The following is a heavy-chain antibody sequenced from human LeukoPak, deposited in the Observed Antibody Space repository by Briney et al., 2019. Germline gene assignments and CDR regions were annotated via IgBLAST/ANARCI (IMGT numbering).Heavy chain of an antibody. CDR3: ARSDVVTADWYFDI. J-gene: IGHJ2*01. V-gene: IGHV1-2*02. Sequence: GASVKVSCKASGYTFSGYYIHWVRQAPGQGLEWVGRDNPDSGGTKYAQKFQGRVTVTRDTSISTAYMELTSLRFDDTAVYYCARSDVVTADWYFDIWGRGTLAIVSS. D-gene: IGHD2-21*01. CDR2: DNPDSGGT. CDR1: GYTFSGYY.